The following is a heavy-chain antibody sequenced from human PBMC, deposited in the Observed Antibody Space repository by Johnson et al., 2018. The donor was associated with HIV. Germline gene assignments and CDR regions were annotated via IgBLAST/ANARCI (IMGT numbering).Heavy chain of an antibody. V-gene: IGHV3-30-3*01. J-gene: IGHJ3*02. CDR1: GFTFSRHA. CDR2: ISYDGSNK. D-gene: IGHD7-27*01. Sequence: QVQLVESGGGVVQPGRSLRLSCAASGFTFSRHAMHWVRQAPGKGLEWVALISYDGSNKYYADSVKGRFTISRDNAKNSLYLQMSSLRAEDTAVYYCARDSWGDAVDIWG. CDR3: ARDSWGDAVDI.